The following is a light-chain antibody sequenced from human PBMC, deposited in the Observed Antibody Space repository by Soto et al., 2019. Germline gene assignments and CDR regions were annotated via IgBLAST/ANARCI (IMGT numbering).Light chain of an antibody. CDR2: HAS. CDR1: ESIDNNF. CDR3: QQYGSAPPT. Sequence: EIVLTQSPGTLSLSPGERATLSCRASESIDNNFLAWYQQKPGQAPRFLIYHASSRATGIQNRFSGSGSGTDFTLTISRLEPEDFAVYYCQQYGSAPPTFGPGTKVDVK. J-gene: IGKJ3*01. V-gene: IGKV3-20*01.